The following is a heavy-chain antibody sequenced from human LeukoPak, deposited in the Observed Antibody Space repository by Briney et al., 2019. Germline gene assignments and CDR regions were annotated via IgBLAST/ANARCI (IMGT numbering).Heavy chain of an antibody. D-gene: IGHD2-2*01. CDR3: ARGIVVRPSANWFDP. CDR2: INADDGNT. Sequence: GASVKVSCKTSGYTFTTYAIHWVRQAPGQRLEWMGLINADDGNTRYSQRFQGRVTITRDTSANTAYMELSSLRFEDTAVYYCARGIVVRPSANWFDPWGQGTPVTVSS. J-gene: IGHJ5*02. CDR1: GYTFTTYA. V-gene: IGHV1-3*01.